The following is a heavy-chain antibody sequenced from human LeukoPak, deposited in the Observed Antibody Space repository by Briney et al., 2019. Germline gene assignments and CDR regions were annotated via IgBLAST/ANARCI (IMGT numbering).Heavy chain of an antibody. V-gene: IGHV4-39*07. CDR3: ARWALKSAFDI. J-gene: IGHJ3*02. Sequence: SETLSLTCTVSGGSISSSSYYWGWIRQPPGKGLEWIGSIYYSGSTYYNPSLKSRVTISVDTSKNQFSLKLSSVTVADTAVYYCARWALKSAFDIWGQGTMVTVSS. CDR1: GGSISSSSYY. CDR2: IYYSGST.